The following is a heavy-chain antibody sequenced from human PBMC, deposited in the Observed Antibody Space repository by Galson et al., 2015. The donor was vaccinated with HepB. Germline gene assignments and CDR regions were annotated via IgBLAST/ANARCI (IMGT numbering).Heavy chain of an antibody. CDR3: ARDRIAAAVLPFDY. Sequence: CAISGDSVSSNSAAWDWIRQSPSRGLEWLGRTYYRSKWYSDYAVSVKSRITINPDTSKNQFSLQLNSVTPEDTAVYYCARDRIAAAVLPFDYWGQGTLVTVSS. CDR1: GDSVSSNSAA. J-gene: IGHJ4*02. V-gene: IGHV6-1*01. D-gene: IGHD6-13*01. CDR2: TYYRSKWYS.